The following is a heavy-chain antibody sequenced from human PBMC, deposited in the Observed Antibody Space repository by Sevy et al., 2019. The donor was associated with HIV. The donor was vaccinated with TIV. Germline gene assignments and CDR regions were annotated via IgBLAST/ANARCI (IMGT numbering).Heavy chain of an antibody. Sequence: GGSLRLSCAASGFTFSRYGMHWVRQSPGKGLEWVAFIRYDGSNKYFADSVKGRFTISRDNSDNTVFLQMNSLRAEDSAVYYCASGLAYWYFDRWGRGSLVTVSS. J-gene: IGHJ2*01. CDR2: IRYDGSNK. V-gene: IGHV3-30*02. CDR1: GFTFSRYG. CDR3: ASGLAYWYFDR. D-gene: IGHD2-15*01.